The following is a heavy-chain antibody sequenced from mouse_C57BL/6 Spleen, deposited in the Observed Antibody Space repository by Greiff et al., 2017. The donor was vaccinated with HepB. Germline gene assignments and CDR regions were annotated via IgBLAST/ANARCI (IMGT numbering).Heavy chain of an antibody. CDR3: AKYGSSYGAMDY. V-gene: IGHV1-69*01. J-gene: IGHJ4*01. Sequence: VKLQQPGAELVMPGASVKLSCKASGYTFTSYWMHWVKQRPGQGLEWIGEIDPSDSYTNYNQKFKGKSTLTVDKSSSTAYMQLSSLTSEDSAVYYCAKYGSSYGAMDYWGQGTSVTVSS. D-gene: IGHD1-1*01. CDR1: GYTFTSYW. CDR2: IDPSDSYT.